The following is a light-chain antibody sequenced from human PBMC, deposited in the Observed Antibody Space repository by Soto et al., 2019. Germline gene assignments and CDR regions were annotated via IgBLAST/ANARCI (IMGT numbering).Light chain of an antibody. V-gene: IGLV1-44*01. Sequence: SVLTQPPSASRTPGQRVTISCSGSPSNIGENTVSWYQLLPGTAPKVVIYINNKRPSGVPDRFSGSKSGTSASLAISGLQSEDEADYYCAAWDDSLNGHVFGTGTKVTVL. CDR3: AAWDDSLNGHV. J-gene: IGLJ1*01. CDR2: INN. CDR1: PSNIGENT.